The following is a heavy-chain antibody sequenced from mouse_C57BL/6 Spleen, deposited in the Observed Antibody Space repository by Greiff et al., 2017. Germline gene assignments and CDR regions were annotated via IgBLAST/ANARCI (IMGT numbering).Heavy chain of an antibody. CDR1: GFTFSSYA. V-gene: IGHV5-4*01. CDR2: ISDGGSYT. J-gene: IGHJ2*01. Sequence: EVKLMESGGGLVKPGGSLKLSCAASGFTFSSYAMSWVRQTPEKRLEWVATISDGGSYTYYPDNVKGRFTISRDNAKNNLYLQMSHLKSEDTAMYYCARERGGYWGQGTTLTVSS. CDR3: ARERGGY.